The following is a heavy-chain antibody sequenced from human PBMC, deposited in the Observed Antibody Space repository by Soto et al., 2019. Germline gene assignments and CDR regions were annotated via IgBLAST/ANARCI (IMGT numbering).Heavy chain of an antibody. V-gene: IGHV3-48*04. CDR1: GFTFSSYS. D-gene: IGHD6-13*01. Sequence: GGSLRLSCAASGFTFSSYSMNWVRQAPGKGVEWVSYISSSSSTIYYADSVKGRFTISRGNAKNSLYLQMNSLRAEDTALYYCAKDRAAAGMDYFDYWGQGTLVTVSS. J-gene: IGHJ4*02. CDR3: AKDRAAAGMDYFDY. CDR2: ISSSSSTI.